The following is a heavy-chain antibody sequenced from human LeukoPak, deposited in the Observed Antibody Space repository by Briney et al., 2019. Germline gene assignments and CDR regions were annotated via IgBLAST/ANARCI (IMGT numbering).Heavy chain of an antibody. CDR1: GYTFTGYY. CDR2: INPNSGGT. CDR3: ARATLFYYYDSSGQRSYDAFDI. V-gene: IGHV1-2*02. J-gene: IGHJ3*02. D-gene: IGHD3-22*01. Sequence: GASVKVSCKASGYTFTGYYMHWVRQAAGKGLEWMGWINPNSGGTNSAQKYQGRVTMTRDTSISTPYMEPTRLRSDDTAVYYCARATLFYYYDSSGQRSYDAFDIWGQGTMVTVSS.